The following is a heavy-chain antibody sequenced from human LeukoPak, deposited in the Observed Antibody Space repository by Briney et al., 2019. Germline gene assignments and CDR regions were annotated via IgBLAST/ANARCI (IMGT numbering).Heavy chain of an antibody. D-gene: IGHD6-19*01. CDR2: ISGSGGST. CDR3: AKAHWYSSGSYFDY. V-gene: IGHV3-23*01. CDR1: GFTFSSYA. Sequence: GGSLRLSCAASGFTFSSYAMSWVRQAPGKGLEWVSAISGSGGSTYYADSVKGRFTISRDNSKNALYLQMNSLRAEDTAVYYCAKAHWYSSGSYFDYWGQGTLVTVSS. J-gene: IGHJ4*02.